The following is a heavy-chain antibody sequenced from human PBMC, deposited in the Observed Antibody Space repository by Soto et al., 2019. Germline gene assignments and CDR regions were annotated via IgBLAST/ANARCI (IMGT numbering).Heavy chain of an antibody. J-gene: IGHJ4*02. Sequence: QVQLVQSGAEVKKPGASVKVSCKVSGYTLTELSMHWVRQAPGKGLEWMGGFDPEDGETIYAQKFQGRVTMTEDTSTDTAYMELSSLRSEDTAVYYCATVSYAIFGVVIIPEGYYFDYWGQGTLVTVSS. CDR3: ATVSYAIFGVVIIPEGYYFDY. V-gene: IGHV1-24*01. D-gene: IGHD3-3*01. CDR1: GYTLTELS. CDR2: FDPEDGET.